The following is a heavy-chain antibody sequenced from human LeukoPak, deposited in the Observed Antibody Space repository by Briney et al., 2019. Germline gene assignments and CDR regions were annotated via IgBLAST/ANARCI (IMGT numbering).Heavy chain of an antibody. CDR1: VGSISSYY. J-gene: IGHJ6*03. D-gene: IGHD5-24*01. CDR3: ARELMARVSTSPLRRRSYSYMDV. CDR2: IDMSWST. Sequence: SETLSLTCIVSVGSISSYYWSWIRRPAGKGLEWIGHIDMSWSTNYNPSLKSRVTMSVDTSKNQFSLNLSSVTAADTAIYYCARELMARVSTSPLRRRSYSYMDVWGKGTTVTVSS. V-gene: IGHV4-4*07.